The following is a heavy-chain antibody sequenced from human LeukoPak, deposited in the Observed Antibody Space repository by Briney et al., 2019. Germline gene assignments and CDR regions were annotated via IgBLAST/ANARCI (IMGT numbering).Heavy chain of an antibody. CDR3: ARGRPKTLLWFREFPWKTNWFDP. V-gene: IGHV1-8*01. D-gene: IGHD3-10*01. Sequence: ASVKISCKASGYTFTSYDINGLRQATGQGLECMGWSNRNSGNTGYAQKFQGRVTMTRNTSISTAYMELSSLRSEDTAVYYCARGRPKTLLWFREFPWKTNWFDPWGQGTLVTVSS. CDR2: SNRNSGNT. J-gene: IGHJ5*02. CDR1: GYTFTSYD.